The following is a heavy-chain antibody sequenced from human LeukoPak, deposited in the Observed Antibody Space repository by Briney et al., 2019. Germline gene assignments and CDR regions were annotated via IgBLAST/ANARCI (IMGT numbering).Heavy chain of an antibody. CDR2: ISYDGSNK. Sequence: GRSLRLSCAASGFTFSTYGMNWVRQAPGKGLEWVAVISYDGSNKYYADSVKGRFTISRDNSKNTLYLQMNSLRAEDTAVYYCANSYGGWGQGTLVTVSS. V-gene: IGHV3-30*18. J-gene: IGHJ4*02. D-gene: IGHD4-23*01. CDR1: GFTFSTYG. CDR3: ANSYGG.